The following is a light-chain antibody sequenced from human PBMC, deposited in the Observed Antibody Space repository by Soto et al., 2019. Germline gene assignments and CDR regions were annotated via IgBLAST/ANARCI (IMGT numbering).Light chain of an antibody. J-gene: IGKJ1*01. CDR1: QTVSTF. Sequence: EIVLTQSPDTLSLSPGERATLSCRASQTVSTFLAWYQQKPGQAPRLIVYDASKRAPGIPARFIGSGSGTDFTLNVSSLEPEDFALYYCQQRSGWPTFGQGTKV. V-gene: IGKV3-11*01. CDR3: QQRSGWPT. CDR2: DAS.